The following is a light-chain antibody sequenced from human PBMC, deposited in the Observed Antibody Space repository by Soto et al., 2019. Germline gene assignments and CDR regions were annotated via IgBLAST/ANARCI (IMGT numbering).Light chain of an antibody. V-gene: IGKV3-15*01. Sequence: EIVMTQSPATLSVSTRERATLSCRASQSVSNNLAWFQQKPGQAPRLLIYGSSTRATGIPARFSGRGSGTEFTLTISSLQSEDFAVYYCHQYNSWPLTFGGGTKVEIK. CDR1: QSVSNN. CDR2: GSS. CDR3: HQYNSWPLT. J-gene: IGKJ4*01.